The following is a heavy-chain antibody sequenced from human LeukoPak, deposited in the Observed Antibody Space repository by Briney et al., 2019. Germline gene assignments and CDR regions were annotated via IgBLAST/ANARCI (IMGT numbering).Heavy chain of an antibody. D-gene: IGHD2/OR15-2a*01. CDR3: ARDSCLSAYGMDV. CDR1: GYTFTSYY. Sequence: EASVKVSCKASGYTFTSYYMHWVRQAPGQGLEWMGIINPSGGSTSYAQKFQGRVTMTTDTSTSTVYMELRSLRSEDTAVCYCARDSCLSAYGMDVWGQGTTVTVSS. CDR2: INPSGGST. V-gene: IGHV1-46*01. J-gene: IGHJ6*02.